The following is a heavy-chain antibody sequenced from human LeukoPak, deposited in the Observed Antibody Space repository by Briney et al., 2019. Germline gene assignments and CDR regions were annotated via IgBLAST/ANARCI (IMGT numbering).Heavy chain of an antibody. Sequence: LSLTCAVSGGSVSSGYWWTWVRQPPGKGLEWVTLISYDGYDKSYANSVRGRFTISRDNSRNTLYLQMDSLRSEDTAVYYCARDFFPIVDSTWYEIGYWGQGTLITVSS. D-gene: IGHD2-21*01. CDR1: GGSVSSGY. CDR2: ISYDGYDK. CDR3: ARDFFPIVDSTWYEIGY. V-gene: IGHV3-30-3*01. J-gene: IGHJ4*02.